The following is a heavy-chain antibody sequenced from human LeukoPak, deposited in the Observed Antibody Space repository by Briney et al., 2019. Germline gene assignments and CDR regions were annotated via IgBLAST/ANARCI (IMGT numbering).Heavy chain of an antibody. CDR1: GGSITNYY. J-gene: IGHJ3*02. Sequence: SETLSLTCTVSGGSITNYYWAWIRQPPGKGLEWIGNIYYTGGTKYNPSLRSRVTISVDTSKNQFSLKLSSVTAADTAVYYCARGRGYSYGGAFDIWGQGTMVTVSS. CDR2: IYYTGGT. V-gene: IGHV4-59*12. CDR3: ARGRGYSYGGAFDI. D-gene: IGHD5-18*01.